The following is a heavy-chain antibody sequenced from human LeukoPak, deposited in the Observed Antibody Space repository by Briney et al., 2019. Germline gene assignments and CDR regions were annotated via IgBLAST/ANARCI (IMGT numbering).Heavy chain of an antibody. V-gene: IGHV7-4-1*02. Sequence: GASVKVSCKASGYTFISYAMNWVRQAPGQGLEWMGWINTNTGNPTYAQGFTGRFVFSLDTSVSTAYLQISSLKAEDTAVYYCARSPESRIQALGFDYWGQGTLVTVSS. CDR1: GYTFISYA. CDR3: ARSPESRIQALGFDY. D-gene: IGHD3-16*01. J-gene: IGHJ4*02. CDR2: INTNTGNP.